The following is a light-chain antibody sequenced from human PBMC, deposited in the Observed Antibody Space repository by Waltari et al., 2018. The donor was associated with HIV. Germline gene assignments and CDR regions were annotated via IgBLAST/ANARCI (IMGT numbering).Light chain of an antibody. CDR2: SNN. CDR3: AAWDDSLNAWV. V-gene: IGLV1-44*01. CDR1: SSNIGSTI. Sequence: QSVLTQPPSASGPPGQRVSIPCSGSSSNIGSTIVNWSHQLPGTAPKLLIYSNNQRPSGVPDRFSGSKSGTSASLAISGLQSEDEADYYCAAWDDSLNAWVFGGGTKLTVL. J-gene: IGLJ3*02.